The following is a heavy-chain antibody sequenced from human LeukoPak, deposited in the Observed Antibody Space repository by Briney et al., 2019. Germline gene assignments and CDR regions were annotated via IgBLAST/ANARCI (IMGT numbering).Heavy chain of an antibody. J-gene: IGHJ2*01. V-gene: IGHV3-48*04. CDR1: GFTFSSYS. CDR3: ARREGVYWHFDL. CDR2: ISSSSSTI. Sequence: GGSLRLSCAASGFTFSSYSMSWVRQAPGKGLEWVSHISSSSSTIYYADSVKGRFTISRDNAKKSLCLQMSSLSAEDTAVYYCARREGVYWHFDLWGRGTLVTVS.